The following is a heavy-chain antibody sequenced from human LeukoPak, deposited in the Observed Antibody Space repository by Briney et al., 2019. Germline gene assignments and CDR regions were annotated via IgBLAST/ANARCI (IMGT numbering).Heavy chain of an antibody. CDR3: AKDALPAAIANFDY. D-gene: IGHD2-2*01. V-gene: IGHV3-23*01. Sequence: PGGSLRLSCAASGFTFSDYYMSGIRQAPGKGLEWVSAISGSGGSTYYADSVKGRFTISRDNSKNTLYLQTNSLRAEDTAVYYCAKDALPAAIANFDYWGQGTLVTVSS. CDR2: ISGSGGST. J-gene: IGHJ4*02. CDR1: GFTFSDYY.